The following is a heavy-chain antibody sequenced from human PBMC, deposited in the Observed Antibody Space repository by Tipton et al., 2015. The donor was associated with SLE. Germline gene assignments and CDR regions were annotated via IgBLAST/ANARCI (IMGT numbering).Heavy chain of an antibody. V-gene: IGHV4-39*01. Sequence: TLSLTCTVSGGSTSSSGYYWGWIRQPPGKGLEWIGNIYFTGSTKNNPSLNSRVTVSIDTSKNQFSLKLRSVTAADTAVYYCVRQESFRGYYFDNWGQGSLVTVSS. J-gene: IGHJ4*02. CDR1: GGSTSSSGYY. CDR2: IYFTGST. CDR3: VRQESFRGYYFDN. D-gene: IGHD3-10*01.